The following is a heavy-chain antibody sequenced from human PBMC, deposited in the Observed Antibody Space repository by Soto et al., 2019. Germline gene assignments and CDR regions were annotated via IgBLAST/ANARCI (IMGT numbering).Heavy chain of an antibody. CDR3: AREGDSSGYPKYFQH. CDR1: GGTFSSYT. Sequence: QVQLVQSGAEVKKPGSSVKVFCKASGGTFSSYTISWVRQAPGQGLEWMGRIIPILGIANYAQKFQGRVTITADKSTSTAYMELSSLRSEDTAVYYCAREGDSSGYPKYFQHWGQGTLVTVSS. J-gene: IGHJ1*01. D-gene: IGHD3-22*01. V-gene: IGHV1-69*08. CDR2: IIPILGIA.